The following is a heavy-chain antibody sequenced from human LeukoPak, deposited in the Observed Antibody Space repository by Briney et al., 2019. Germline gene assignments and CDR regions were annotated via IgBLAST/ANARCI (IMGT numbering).Heavy chain of an antibody. J-gene: IGHJ4*02. Sequence: GGSLRLSCTASGFIFSNYGIHWVRQAPGKGLEWVAFIRYDGDYKFYADSVKGRFTISRDNFKNTLYLQMNSLRTEDSAVYYCARAGIDEFGFDYWGQGTLVTVSS. D-gene: IGHD3-10*01. CDR1: GFIFSNYG. CDR3: ARAGIDEFGFDY. CDR2: IRYDGDYK. V-gene: IGHV3-30*02.